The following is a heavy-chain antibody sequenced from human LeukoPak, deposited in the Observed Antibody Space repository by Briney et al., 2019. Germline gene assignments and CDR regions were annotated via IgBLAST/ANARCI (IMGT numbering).Heavy chain of an antibody. V-gene: IGHV6-1*01. D-gene: IGHD7-27*01. J-gene: IGHJ6*02. Sequence: SQTLSLTCAISGDSVSSNSAAWNWTRQSPSRGLEWLGRTYYRSKWYNDYAVSVKSRITINPDTSKNQFSLQLNSVTPEDTAVYYCARAITQLGTYYYYGMDVWGQGTTVTVSS. CDR3: ARAITQLGTYYYYGMDV. CDR2: TYYRSKWYN. CDR1: GDSVSSNSAA.